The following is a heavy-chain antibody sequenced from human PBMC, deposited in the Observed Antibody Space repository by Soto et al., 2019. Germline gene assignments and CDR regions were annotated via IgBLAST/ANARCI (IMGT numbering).Heavy chain of an antibody. Sequence: PSETLSLTCAVYGGSFSGYYWSWIRQPPGKGLEWIGEINHSGSTNYNPSLKSRVTISVDTSKNQFSLKLSSVTAADTAVYYCAGGPVIWSGPSGSWFDPWGQGTLVTAPQ. D-gene: IGHD3-3*01. CDR1: GGSFSGYY. J-gene: IGHJ5*02. CDR2: INHSGST. V-gene: IGHV4-34*01. CDR3: AGGPVIWSGPSGSWFDP.